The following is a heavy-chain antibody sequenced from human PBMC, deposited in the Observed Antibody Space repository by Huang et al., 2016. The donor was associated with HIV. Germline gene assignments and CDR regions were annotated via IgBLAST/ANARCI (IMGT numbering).Heavy chain of an antibody. Sequence: QVQLVQSGPEVKKPGASVKVSCQTSGYIFSNYDINWVRQAPGQGLQWMGCLNPNSGKTAYGQNFQCRVTLTRSTSTGAAYMVLNSLTSQDTAVYYCARLTSGWYQDYWGQGTLVTVSS. CDR2: LNPNSGKT. CDR3: ARLTSGWYQDY. D-gene: IGHD6-19*01. V-gene: IGHV1-8*01. CDR1: GYIFSNYD. J-gene: IGHJ4*02.